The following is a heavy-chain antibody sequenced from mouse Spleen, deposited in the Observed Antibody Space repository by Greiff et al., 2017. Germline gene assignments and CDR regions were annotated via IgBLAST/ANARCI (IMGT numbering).Heavy chain of an antibody. J-gene: IGHJ1*03. CDR3: TGGDGYWYFDV. D-gene: IGHD2-3*01. CDR2: IRLKSDNYAT. CDR1: GFTFSNYW. Sequence: EVKLMESGGGLVQPGGSMKLSCVASGFTFSNYWMNWVRQSPEKGLEWVAQIRLKSDNYATHYAESVKGRFTISRDDSKSSVYLQMNNLRAEDTGIYYCTGGDGYWYFDVWGTGTTVTVSS. V-gene: IGHV6-3*01.